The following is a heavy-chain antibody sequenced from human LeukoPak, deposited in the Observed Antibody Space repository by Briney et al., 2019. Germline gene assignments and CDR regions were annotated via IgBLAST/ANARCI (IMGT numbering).Heavy chain of an antibody. CDR2: FDPEDGET. D-gene: IGHD1-14*01. J-gene: IGHJ4*02. CDR1: GYTLTELS. V-gene: IGHV1-24*01. Sequence: ASVKVSCTVSGYTLTELSMHWVRQAPGKGLEWMGGFDPEDGETIYAQKFQGRVTMTEDTSTDTAYMELSSLRSEDTAVYYCATDPKRSPDPDFDYWGQGTLVTVSS. CDR3: ATDPKRSPDPDFDY.